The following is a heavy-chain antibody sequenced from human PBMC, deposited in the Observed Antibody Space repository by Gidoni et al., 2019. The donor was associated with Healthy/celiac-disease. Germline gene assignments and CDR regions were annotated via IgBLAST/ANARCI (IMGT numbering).Heavy chain of an antibody. V-gene: IGHV4-38-2*01. Sequence: QVQLQESGQGLVKPSQTLSLTCAVSGYSINIGYYWGWIRQPPGKGLEWIGSIYHSGSTYYNPSLKSRVTISVDTSKNQFTLKLSSVTAADTAVYYCARLIWGNYYDSSGCIDYWGQGTLVTVSS. CDR2: IYHSGST. CDR1: GYSINIGYY. J-gene: IGHJ4*02. CDR3: ARLIWGNYYDSSGCIDY. D-gene: IGHD3-22*01.